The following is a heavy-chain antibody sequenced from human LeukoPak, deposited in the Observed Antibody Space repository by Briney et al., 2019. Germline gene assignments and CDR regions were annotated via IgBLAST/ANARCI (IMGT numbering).Heavy chain of an antibody. Sequence: PGGSLRLSCAASGFTVSRNYMSWVRQAPGKGLEWVAVIWYDGSDKYYADSVKGRFTISRDNSKNTLYLQMNSLRADDTAVYYCATSHTYYYDSSGSPEGMDVWGQGTTVTVSS. V-gene: IGHV3-33*08. J-gene: IGHJ6*02. CDR1: GFTVSRNY. CDR3: ATSHTYYYDSSGSPEGMDV. CDR2: IWYDGSDK. D-gene: IGHD3-22*01.